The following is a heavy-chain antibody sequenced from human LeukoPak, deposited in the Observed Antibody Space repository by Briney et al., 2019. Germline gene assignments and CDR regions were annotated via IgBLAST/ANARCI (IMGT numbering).Heavy chain of an antibody. V-gene: IGHV1-69*05. CDR1: GGTFSAYV. Sequence: SVKVSCKASGGTFSAYVINWVRQAPGQGLEWMGRIIPIFGTANYARKFQGRVTITTDESTSTTYMEMSSLRSEDTAVYYCARTKYHSNSGFDNWGQGTLVTVSS. CDR3: ARTKYHSNSGFDN. J-gene: IGHJ4*02. D-gene: IGHD4-11*01. CDR2: IIPIFGTA.